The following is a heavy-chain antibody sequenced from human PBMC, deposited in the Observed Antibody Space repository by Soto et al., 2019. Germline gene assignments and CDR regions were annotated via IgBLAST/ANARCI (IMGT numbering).Heavy chain of an antibody. J-gene: IGHJ5*02. Sequence: QVQLVQSGAEVKKPGASVKVSCKASGYTFTSYGISWVRQAPGQGLEWMGWISAYNGNTNYAQKLQGRVTMTTDTSTSTAYMELRSLRSDDTAVYYCASALISLRWLVPAFDPWGQGTLVTVSS. V-gene: IGHV1-18*01. CDR3: ASALISLRWLVPAFDP. D-gene: IGHD6-19*01. CDR2: ISAYNGNT. CDR1: GYTFTSYG.